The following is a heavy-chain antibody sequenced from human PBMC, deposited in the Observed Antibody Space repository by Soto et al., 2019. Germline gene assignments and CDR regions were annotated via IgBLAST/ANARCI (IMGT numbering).Heavy chain of an antibody. J-gene: IGHJ3*02. D-gene: IGHD6-13*01. CDR2: IGGSGGTT. CDR3: AKDLGYTSSWYYALHI. V-gene: IGHV3-23*01. CDR1: GFSFSSYA. Sequence: PGGSLRLSCVGSGFSFSSYAMNWVRQAPGQGLEWVSGIGGSGGTTFYPDSVKGRFTISRDNSKNTLYLQMNSLRAEDTAVYYCAKDLGYTSSWYYALHIWGQGTMVTVSS.